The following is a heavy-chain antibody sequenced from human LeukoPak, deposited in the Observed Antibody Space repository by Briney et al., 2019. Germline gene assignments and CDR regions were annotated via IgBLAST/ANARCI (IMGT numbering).Heavy chain of an antibody. V-gene: IGHV1-18*04. CDR2: ISAYNGNT. Sequence: ASVKVSCKASGYTFTSYGISWVRQAPGQGLEWMGRISAYNGNTNYAQKLQGRVTMTTDTSTSTAYMELRSLRSDDTAVYYCARCLYGSGSYYYQDRFDPWGQGTLVTVSS. D-gene: IGHD3-10*01. J-gene: IGHJ5*02. CDR3: ARCLYGSGSYYYQDRFDP. CDR1: GYTFTSYG.